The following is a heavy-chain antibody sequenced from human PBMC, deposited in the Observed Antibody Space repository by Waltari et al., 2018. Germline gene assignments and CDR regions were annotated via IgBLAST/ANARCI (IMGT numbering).Heavy chain of an antibody. Sequence: EVQLVQSGAEMKKPGESLKISCKASEYSFTTSWIGCVRQMPGKGLEWMGIIYPGDSDTRYSPSFQGQVTISVDKSISTAYLQWSSLKASDTAMYFCARTIGTYYYGMDVWGQGTTVTVSS. CDR2: IYPGDSDT. J-gene: IGHJ6*02. CDR3: ARTIGTYYYGMDV. D-gene: IGHD1-1*01. V-gene: IGHV5-51*01. CDR1: EYSFTTSW.